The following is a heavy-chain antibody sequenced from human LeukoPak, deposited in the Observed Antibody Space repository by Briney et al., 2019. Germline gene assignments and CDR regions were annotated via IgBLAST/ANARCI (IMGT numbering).Heavy chain of an antibody. CDR3: ARELLIAHYDSSGYAH. D-gene: IGHD3-22*01. V-gene: IGHV3-7*01. CDR1: GFTFGSYW. J-gene: IGHJ4*02. Sequence: PGGSLRLSCAAAGFTFGSYWMSWVRQTAGKGMEWEANIRQDGSEKYYPDSVKGRFTISRDNAKNSLYLQMTSLRAEDTAVYYCARELLIAHYDSSGYAHWGQGTLVTVSS. CDR2: IRQDGSEK.